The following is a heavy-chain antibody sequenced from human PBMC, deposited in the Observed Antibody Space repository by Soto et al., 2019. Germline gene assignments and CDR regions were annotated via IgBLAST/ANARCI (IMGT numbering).Heavy chain of an antibody. Sequence: SETLSLTCAVSGGSISSSNWWSWVRQPPGKGLEWIGEIYHSGSTNYNPSLKSRVTISVDKSKNQFSLKLSSVTAADTAVYYCATFDPVGANDAFDIWGQGTMVTVSS. D-gene: IGHD1-26*01. CDR1: GGSISSSNW. CDR3: ATFDPVGANDAFDI. J-gene: IGHJ3*02. CDR2: IYHSGST. V-gene: IGHV4-4*02.